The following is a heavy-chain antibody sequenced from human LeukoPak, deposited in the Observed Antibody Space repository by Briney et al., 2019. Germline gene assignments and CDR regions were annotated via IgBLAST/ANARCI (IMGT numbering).Heavy chain of an antibody. CDR1: GGSITSYY. Sequence: SETLSLTCSVSGGSITSYYWSWVRQPPGKGLEWVGQVYYSGSTNYNPSYKSRVTISVDTSKNQFSLNLYSVTAADTAVYYCVRGVTGIAAAGQGFDIWGQGTMVTVSS. J-gene: IGHJ3*02. CDR2: VYYSGST. CDR3: VRGVTGIAAAGQGFDI. D-gene: IGHD6-13*01. V-gene: IGHV4-59*01.